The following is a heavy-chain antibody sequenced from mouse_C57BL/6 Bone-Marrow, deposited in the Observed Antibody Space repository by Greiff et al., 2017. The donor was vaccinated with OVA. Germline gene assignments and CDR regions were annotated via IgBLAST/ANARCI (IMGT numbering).Heavy chain of an antibody. CDR3: ARDPGSSYGY. V-gene: IGHV3-6*01. Sequence: EVKLVESGPGLVKPSQSLSLTCSVTGYSITSGYYWNWIRQFPGNKLEWMGYISYDGSNNYNPSLKNRISITRDTSKNQFFLKLNSVTTEDTATYYCARDPGSSYGYWGQGTTLTVSS. CDR2: ISYDGSN. D-gene: IGHD1-1*01. CDR1: GYSITSGYY. J-gene: IGHJ2*01.